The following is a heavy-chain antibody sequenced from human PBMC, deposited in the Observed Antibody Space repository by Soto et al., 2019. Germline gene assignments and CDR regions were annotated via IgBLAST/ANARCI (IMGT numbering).Heavy chain of an antibody. CDR1: GYTFTGNY. D-gene: IGHD3-16*02. J-gene: IGHJ4*02. Sequence: QVQLVQSGAEVKKPGASVKVSCKASGYTFTGNYMHWVRQAPGQGFEWMGWINVNSGGTKYAQKFQAWVTMTRETSISTAYMELGRLRPDDTPVYYCARGDKLSLYPQLDYWGQGTLVTVSS. CDR3: ARGDKLSLYPQLDY. V-gene: IGHV1-2*04. CDR2: INVNSGGT.